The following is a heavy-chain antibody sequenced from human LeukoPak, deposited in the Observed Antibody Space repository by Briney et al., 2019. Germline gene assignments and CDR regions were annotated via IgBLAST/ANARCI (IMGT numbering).Heavy chain of an antibody. Sequence: GGSLRLSCAASGFTVSSSYMNWVRQAPGKGLEWVSLIFSGGGTYYADSVKGRFTISRDNSKNTLFLQMNSLRDEDTAVYYCARAFHWKDGYWGQGTLVTVSS. CDR3: ARAFHWKDGY. CDR1: GFTVSSSY. V-gene: IGHV3-66*01. J-gene: IGHJ4*02. D-gene: IGHD1-1*01. CDR2: IFSGGGT.